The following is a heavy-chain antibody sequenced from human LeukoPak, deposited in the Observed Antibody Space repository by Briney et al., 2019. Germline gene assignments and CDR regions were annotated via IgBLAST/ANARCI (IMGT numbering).Heavy chain of an antibody. D-gene: IGHD3-22*01. CDR3: ARDSGGGYYYDSSGYYAEYFQH. CDR2: IKPNSGGT. J-gene: IGHJ1*01. V-gene: IGHV1-2*02. Sequence: ASVKVSCKASGYTFTGYYMHWVRQAPGQGLEWMGWIKPNSGGTNYAQKFQGRVTMTRDTSISTAYMELSRLRSDDTAVYYCARDSGGGYYYDSSGYYAEYFQHWGQGTLVTVSS. CDR1: GYTFTGYY.